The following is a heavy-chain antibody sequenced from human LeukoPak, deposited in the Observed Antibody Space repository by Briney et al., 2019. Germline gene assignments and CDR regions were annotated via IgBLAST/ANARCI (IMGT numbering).Heavy chain of an antibody. D-gene: IGHD3-16*01. J-gene: IGHJ4*02. V-gene: IGHV4-61*02. Sequence: PSETLSLTCTVSGGSISSGSYYWSWIRQPAGKGLEWIGRIYTSGSTNYNPSLKSRVTISVDTSKNQFSLKLSSVTAADTAVYYCARGEGITARIHWGQGTLVTVSS. CDR3: ARGEGITARIH. CDR2: IYTSGST. CDR1: GGSISSGSYY.